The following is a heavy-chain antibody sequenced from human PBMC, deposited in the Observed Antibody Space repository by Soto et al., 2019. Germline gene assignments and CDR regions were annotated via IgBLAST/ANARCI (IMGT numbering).Heavy chain of an antibody. Sequence: SVKVSCKASGGTFSSYAISWVRQAPGQGLGWMGGIIPIFGTANYAQKFQGRVTITADESTSTAYMELSSLRSEDTAVYYCARDPLPAGHIMGIFDYWGQGTLVTVSS. J-gene: IGHJ4*02. CDR1: GGTFSSYA. V-gene: IGHV1-69*13. CDR3: ARDPLPAGHIMGIFDY. CDR2: IIPIFGTA. D-gene: IGHD2-8*01.